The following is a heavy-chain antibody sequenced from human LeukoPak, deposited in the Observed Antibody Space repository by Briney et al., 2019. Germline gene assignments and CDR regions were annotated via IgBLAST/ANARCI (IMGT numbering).Heavy chain of an antibody. CDR3: ASQLGYFDY. CDR2: IYYSGST. D-gene: IGHD7-27*01. J-gene: IGHJ4*02. V-gene: IGHV4-59*08. CDR1: GGSISSYY. Sequence: TPSETLSLTCTVSGGSISSYYWSWIRQPPGKGLEWIGYIYYSGSTNYNPSLKSRVTISVDTSKNQFSLKLSSVTAADTAVYYCASQLGYFDYWGQGTLVTVSS.